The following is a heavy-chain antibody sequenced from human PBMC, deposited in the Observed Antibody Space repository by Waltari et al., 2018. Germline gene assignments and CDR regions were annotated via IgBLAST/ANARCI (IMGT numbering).Heavy chain of an antibody. CDR3: ARQSYDSSGWYVSLNWFDP. V-gene: IGHV4-39*01. Sequence: QLQLQESGPGLVKPSETLSLTCTVSGGSISSSSYYWGWIRQPPGKGLEWIGSIYYSGTTNYHPSLKSRVTISVDTSKNQFSLKLSSVTAADTAVYYCARQSYDSSGWYVSLNWFDPWGQGTLVTVSS. D-gene: IGHD6-19*01. CDR2: IYYSGTT. CDR1: GGSISSSSYY. J-gene: IGHJ5*02.